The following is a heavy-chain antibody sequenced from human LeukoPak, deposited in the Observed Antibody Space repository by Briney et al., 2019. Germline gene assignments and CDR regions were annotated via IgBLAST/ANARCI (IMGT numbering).Heavy chain of an antibody. D-gene: IGHD1-26*01. CDR2: IYYSGTT. J-gene: IGHJ2*01. CDR1: GGSMTGSY. CDR3: ARGGWSLDL. Sequence: SETLSLTCTVSGGSMTGSYWSWIRQSPGKGLEWIGYIYYSGTTNYNPPLKSRVTISVDTSKNQFSLKLTSVTAADTAVCFCARGGWSLDLWGRGTLVAVSS. V-gene: IGHV4-59*01.